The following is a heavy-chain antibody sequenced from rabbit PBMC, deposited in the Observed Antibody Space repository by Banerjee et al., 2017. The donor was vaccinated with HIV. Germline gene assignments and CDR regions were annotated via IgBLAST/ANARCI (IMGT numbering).Heavy chain of an antibody. CDR1: GLDFSSGYD. V-gene: IGHV1S40*01. CDR2: IFTGSAIT. CDR3: ARMYVVSYAFNL. Sequence: QSLEESGGDLVKPGTSLTLTCTASGLDFSSGYDMCWVRQAPGKGLEWIACIFTGSAITHYASWAKGRFTISKTSSTTVTLQMTSLTAADTATYFCARMYVVSYAFNLWGPGTLVTVS. D-gene: IGHD5-1*01. J-gene: IGHJ4*01.